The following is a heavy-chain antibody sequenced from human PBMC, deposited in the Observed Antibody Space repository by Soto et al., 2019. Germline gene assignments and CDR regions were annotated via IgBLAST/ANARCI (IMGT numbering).Heavy chain of an antibody. Sequence: QVQLQQWGAGLLKPSETLSLSCVVYGGSFNDYYWSWIRQPPGKGLEWIGEINHSGSTNYNPSLKSRVTISLDTSKNQFSLKLSSVTAADTAVYYCARARGRWRQDDVFDIWGQGTMVTVSS. D-gene: IGHD5-18*01. CDR2: INHSGST. CDR1: GGSFNDYY. CDR3: ARARGRWRQDDVFDI. J-gene: IGHJ3*02. V-gene: IGHV4-34*01.